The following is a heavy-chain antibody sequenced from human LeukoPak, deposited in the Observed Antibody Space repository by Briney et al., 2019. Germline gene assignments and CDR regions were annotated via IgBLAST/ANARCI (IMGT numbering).Heavy chain of an antibody. CDR3: ARVLNYYYYYGMDV. J-gene: IGHJ6*02. CDR2: ISSSGSTI. Sequence: PGGSLRLSCAASGFTFSSYEMNWVRQAPGKGLEWVSYISSSGSTIYYADSVKGRFTISRDNAKNSLYLQMNSLRAEDTAVYYCARVLNYYYYYGMDVWGQGTTVTVSS. V-gene: IGHV3-48*03. CDR1: GFTFSSYE.